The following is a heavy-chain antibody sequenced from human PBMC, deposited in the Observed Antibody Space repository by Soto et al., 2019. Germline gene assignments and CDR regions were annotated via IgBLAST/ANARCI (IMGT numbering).Heavy chain of an antibody. Sequence: EVQLVESGGGLVQPGWSLRLSCTASGFIVSDTYVNWVRQAPGKGLEWVSVNSDRGDTHYADSVRGRFSLSRDISDNTLHLQMNNLRVEDTAVYYCAREPRYCRGGSCSITGDAYDIWGQGTMVTVSS. CDR2: NSDRGDT. J-gene: IGHJ3*02. CDR3: AREPRYCRGGSCSITGDAYDI. D-gene: IGHD2-15*01. V-gene: IGHV3-66*01. CDR1: GFIVSDTY.